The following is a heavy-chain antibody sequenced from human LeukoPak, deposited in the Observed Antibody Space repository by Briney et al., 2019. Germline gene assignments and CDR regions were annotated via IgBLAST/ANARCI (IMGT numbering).Heavy chain of an antibody. CDR2: TYASGTT. D-gene: IGHD3-22*01. V-gene: IGHV4-30-2*01. J-gene: IGHJ4*02. CDR1: GGSISSGGYY. CDR3: ARDKGSGYLSDY. Sequence: SETLSLTCNVSGGSISSGGYYWTWIRQPPGKGLELIGFTYASGTTYYNPSLKKRVTISVHGSKNQFSLNLSSATAADTAVYYCARDKGSGYLSDYWGQGTLVTVSS.